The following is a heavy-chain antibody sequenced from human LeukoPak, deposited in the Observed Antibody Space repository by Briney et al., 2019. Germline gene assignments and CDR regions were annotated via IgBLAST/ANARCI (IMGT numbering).Heavy chain of an antibody. D-gene: IGHD2-2*01. V-gene: IGHV1-8*01. CDR1: GYTFTSYD. CDR3: ARKGPANYYYYYMDV. CDR2: MNPNSGNT. Sequence: ASVKVSCKASGYTFTSYDINWVRQATGRGLGWMGWMNPNSGNTGYAQKFQGRVTMTRNTSISTAYMELSSLRSEDTAVYFCARKGPANYYYYYMDVWGKGTTVTVSS. J-gene: IGHJ6*03.